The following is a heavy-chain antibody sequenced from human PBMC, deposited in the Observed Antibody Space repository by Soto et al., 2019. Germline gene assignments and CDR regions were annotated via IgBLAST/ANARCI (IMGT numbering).Heavy chain of an antibody. D-gene: IGHD1-1*01. CDR1: TASTNSFY. J-gene: IGHJ4*02. CDR2: FFYTGST. CDR3: ARSRDVYNLSPIVQ. Sequence: QVQLQVSGPGLVKPSATLSLSCTVSTASTNSFYWSWIRQPPGKGLQWLGYFFYTGSTNHNPALKSGVTILLDMSSKQFSLRLSSVTAADTAMYYCARSRDVYNLSPIVQWGLGRLVTVSS. V-gene: IGHV4-59*01.